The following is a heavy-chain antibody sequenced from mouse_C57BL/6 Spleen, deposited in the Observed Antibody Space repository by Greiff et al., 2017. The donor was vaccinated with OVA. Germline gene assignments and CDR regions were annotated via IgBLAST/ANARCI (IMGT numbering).Heavy chain of an antibody. CDR3: ARGSTTVVYED. CDR1: GYAFSSSW. V-gene: IGHV1-82*01. D-gene: IGHD1-1*01. CDR2: IYPGDGDT. Sequence: VQLQQSGPELVKPGASVKISCKASGYAFSSSWMNWVKQRPGKGLEWIGRIYPGDGDTNYNGKFKGKATLTADKSSSTAYMQLSSLTSEDSAVYFCARGSTTVVYEDWGQGTTLTVSS. J-gene: IGHJ2*01.